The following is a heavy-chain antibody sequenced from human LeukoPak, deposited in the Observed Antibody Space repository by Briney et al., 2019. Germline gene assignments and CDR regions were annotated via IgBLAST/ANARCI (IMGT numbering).Heavy chain of an antibody. CDR2: INHSGST. D-gene: IGHD6-13*01. J-gene: IGHJ4*02. V-gene: IGHV4-34*01. CDR1: GGSFSGYY. Sequence: ASETLSLTCAVYGGSFSGYYWSWIRQPPGKGLEWIGEINHSGSTNYNLSLKSRVTISVDTSKNQFSLKLSSVTAADTAVYYCARGLRSGRWQQLYRFDYWGQGTLVTVSS. CDR3: ARGLRSGRWQQLYRFDY.